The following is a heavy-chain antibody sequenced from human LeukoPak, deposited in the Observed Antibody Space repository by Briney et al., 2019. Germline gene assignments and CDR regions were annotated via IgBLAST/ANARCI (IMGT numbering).Heavy chain of an antibody. CDR2: IIPIFGTA. Sequence: SVKVSCKASGGTFSSYAISWVRQAPGQGLEWMGGIIPIFGTANYAQKLQGRVTMTTDTSTSTAYMELRSLRSDDTAVYYCARGSTARYYYDSSGYYRGAFDYWGQGTLVTVSS. D-gene: IGHD3-22*01. CDR1: GGTFSSYA. CDR3: ARGSTARYYYDSSGYYRGAFDY. V-gene: IGHV1-69*05. J-gene: IGHJ4*02.